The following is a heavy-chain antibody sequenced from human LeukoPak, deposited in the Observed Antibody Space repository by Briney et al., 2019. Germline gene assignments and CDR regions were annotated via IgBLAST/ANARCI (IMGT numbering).Heavy chain of an antibody. Sequence: SQTLSLTCTVSGGSISSGSYYWSWIRQPAGKGLEWIGRIYTSGSTNYNPSLKSRVTISVDTSKNQFSLKLSSVTAADTAVYYCARDRAVAGTGLYYFDYWGQGTLVTVSS. J-gene: IGHJ4*02. D-gene: IGHD6-19*01. CDR1: GGSISSGSYY. CDR3: ARDRAVAGTGLYYFDY. V-gene: IGHV4-61*02. CDR2: IYTSGST.